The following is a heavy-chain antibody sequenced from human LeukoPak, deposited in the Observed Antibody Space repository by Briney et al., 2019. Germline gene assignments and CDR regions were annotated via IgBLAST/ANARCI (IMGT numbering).Heavy chain of an antibody. CDR3: ARERRRFDY. CDR2: ISSSSSTI. J-gene: IGHJ4*02. CDR1: GFTFSSYE. Sequence: GGSLRLSCAASGFTFSSYEMNWVRQAPGKGLEWVSYISSSSSTIYYADSVKGRFTISRDNAKNSLYLQMNSLRAEDTAVYYCARERRRFDYWGQGTLVTVSS. V-gene: IGHV3-48*01.